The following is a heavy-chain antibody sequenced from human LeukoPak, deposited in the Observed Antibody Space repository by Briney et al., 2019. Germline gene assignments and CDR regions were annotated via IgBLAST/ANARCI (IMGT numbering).Heavy chain of an antibody. CDR1: DDSITMYY. Sequence: SETLSLTCSVSDDSITMYYWTWIRQPPGKGLEWIGYVDHTGSTNFNPSLNGRVSISRDTTNNLFSLRLRSVTAADTAVYYCARSSEGRYYYDSSGFSYYYYYMDVWGKGTTVTISS. D-gene: IGHD3-22*01. J-gene: IGHJ6*03. CDR3: ARSSEGRYYYDSSGFSYYYYYMDV. V-gene: IGHV4-59*01. CDR2: VDHTGST.